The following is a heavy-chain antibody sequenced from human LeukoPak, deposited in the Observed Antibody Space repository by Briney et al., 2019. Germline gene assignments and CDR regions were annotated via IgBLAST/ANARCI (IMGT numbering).Heavy chain of an antibody. V-gene: IGHV1-18*01. J-gene: IGHJ5*02. CDR2: ISAYNGNT. Sequence: ASVTVSYKASGYTFTNYGISWVGQAPGQGGEWMGWISAYNGNTNYAQKLQGRVTMTTDTSTSTAYMELRSLRSDDTAVYYCARAGDWEPLRSLFGWFDPWGQGTLVTVSS. CDR1: GYTFTNYG. CDR3: ARAGDWEPLRSLFGWFDP. D-gene: IGHD1-26*01.